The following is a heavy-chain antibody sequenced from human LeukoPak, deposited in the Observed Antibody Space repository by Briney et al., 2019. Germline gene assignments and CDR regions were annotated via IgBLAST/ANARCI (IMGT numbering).Heavy chain of an antibody. CDR3: ARKKVAVVATYDF. D-gene: IGHD2-15*01. Sequence: ASVKVSCKSSGYTLAGYYMHWVRQAPGQGLEWMGWMNPPSGPTHSAKKFQGRVTMTRDTSINTDYMELTSLKSDDTAVYYCARKKVAVVATYDFWGQGTLVTVSS. J-gene: IGHJ4*02. V-gene: IGHV1-2*02. CDR2: MNPPSGPT. CDR1: GYTLAGYY.